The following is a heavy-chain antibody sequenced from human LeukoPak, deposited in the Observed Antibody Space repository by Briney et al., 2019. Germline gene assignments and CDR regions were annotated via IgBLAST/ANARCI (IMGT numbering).Heavy chain of an antibody. V-gene: IGHV3-11*04. CDR1: GFTFSDYY. CDR3: ARDPRNSGSYSYYFDY. D-gene: IGHD1-26*01. J-gene: IGHJ4*02. CDR2: ISSSGSTI. Sequence: GGSLRLSCAASGFTFSDYYMSWIRQAPGKGLEWVSYISSSGSTIYYADSVKGRFTISRDNAKNSLYLQMNSLRAEDTAVYYCARDPRNSGSYSYYFDYWGQGTLVTVSS.